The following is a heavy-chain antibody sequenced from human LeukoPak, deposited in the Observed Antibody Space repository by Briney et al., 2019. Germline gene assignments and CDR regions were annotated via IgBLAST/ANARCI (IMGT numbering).Heavy chain of an antibody. Sequence: GGSLRLSCAASGFFFSSYGMPWVRQAPGKGLEWVSAISGSGGSTYYAASVKGRFTISRDNSKNTLYLQMNSLRAEDTAVYYCANLLRLDAYWGQGTLVTVSS. J-gene: IGHJ4*02. V-gene: IGHV3-23*01. CDR3: ANLLRLDAY. D-gene: IGHD3-3*01. CDR1: GFFFSSYG. CDR2: ISGSGGST.